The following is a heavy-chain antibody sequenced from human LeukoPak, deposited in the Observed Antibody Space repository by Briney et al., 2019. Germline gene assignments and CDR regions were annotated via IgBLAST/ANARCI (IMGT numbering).Heavy chain of an antibody. CDR2: IWYDGSNK. J-gene: IGHJ4*02. V-gene: IGHV3-33*06. Sequence: PGGSLRLSCAASGFTFSSYGMHWVRQAPGKRLEWVAVIWYDGSNKYYADSVKGRFTISRDNSKNTLYLQMNSLRAEDTAVYYCAEPEGGYYDIRPDWGQGTLVTVSS. D-gene: IGHD3-22*01. CDR3: AEPEGGYYDIRPD. CDR1: GFTFSSYG.